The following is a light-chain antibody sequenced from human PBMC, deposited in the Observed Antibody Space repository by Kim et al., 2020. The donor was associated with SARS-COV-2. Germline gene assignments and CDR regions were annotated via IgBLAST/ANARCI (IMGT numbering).Light chain of an antibody. CDR2: RDN. V-gene: IGLV3-9*01. CDR3: QEWDSSTYV. J-gene: IGLJ1*01. Sequence: SYELTQPLSVSLALGQTATITCGGNNIGSKNVHWYQQKPGQAPMLVIYRDNDRPSGIPERFSGSNSGNTATLTISRAQAGDEADYYCQEWDSSTYV. CDR1: NIGSKN.